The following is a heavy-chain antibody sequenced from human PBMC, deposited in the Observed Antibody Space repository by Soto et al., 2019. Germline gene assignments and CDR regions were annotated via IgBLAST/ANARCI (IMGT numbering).Heavy chain of an antibody. V-gene: IGHV3-21*01. D-gene: IGHD5-18*01. CDR3: SRDLGDTARYYYFYGMDV. CDR2: ISSSSSYI. J-gene: IGHJ6*02. Sequence: GGSLRLSCAASGFTFSSYSMNWVRQAPGKGLEWVSSISSSSSYIYYADSVKGRFTISRDNAKNSLYLQMNSLRAEDTAVYYCSRDLGDTARYYYFYGMDVLGQGTTVTVSS. CDR1: GFTFSSYS.